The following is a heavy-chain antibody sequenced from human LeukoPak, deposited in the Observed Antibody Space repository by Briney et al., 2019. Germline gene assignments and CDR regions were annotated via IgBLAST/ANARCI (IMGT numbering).Heavy chain of an antibody. J-gene: IGHJ4*02. D-gene: IGHD1-7*01. Sequence: GGSLRLSCAASGFTFSDYAMHWVRQAPGKGLEWVAVISKDGSDKYYPGSVRGRFTISRDNSKNTIYLQMDSLRAEDAAIYYCARDYWWNYDYWGQGTLVTVSS. CDR2: ISKDGSDK. CDR1: GFTFSDYA. CDR3: ARDYWWNYDY. V-gene: IGHV3-30-3*01.